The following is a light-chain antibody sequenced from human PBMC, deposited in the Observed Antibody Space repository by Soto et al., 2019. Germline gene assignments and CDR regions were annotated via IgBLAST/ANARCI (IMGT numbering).Light chain of an antibody. CDR3: QQYKSYSLT. J-gene: IGKJ4*01. CDR2: AAS. V-gene: IGKV1-5*01. CDR1: QNIRNW. Sequence: DIQMTQSPSTLSASVGDSVAMTCRASQNIRNWLAWYQQKPGKAPELLIYAASTLQSGVPSRFSGSGSGTEFTLTISSLQPDDFATYYCQQYKSYSLTFGGGTKVDI.